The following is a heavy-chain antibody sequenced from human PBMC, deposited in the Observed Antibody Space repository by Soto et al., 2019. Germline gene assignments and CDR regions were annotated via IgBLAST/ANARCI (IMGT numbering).Heavy chain of an antibody. CDR3: AKDDVSGDGLWLVSD. CDR1: GFTFSKYA. Sequence: TGGSLRLSCEASGFTFSKYAMIWVRQASGKGQEWVSGITGSGLTIEHSASVKGRFTISRDNSKNTVYLQMNSLRAEDTAIYYCAKDDVSGDGLWLVSDWGQGTPVTVSS. V-gene: IGHV3-23*01. D-gene: IGHD2-21*02. CDR2: ITGSGLTI. J-gene: IGHJ4*02.